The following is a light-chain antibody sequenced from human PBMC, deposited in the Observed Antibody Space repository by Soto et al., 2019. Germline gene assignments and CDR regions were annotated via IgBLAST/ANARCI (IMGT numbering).Light chain of an antibody. CDR2: GNT. CDR3: QSYDDSLSVHYV. J-gene: IGLJ1*01. CDR1: SSNIGSTYD. V-gene: IGLV1-40*01. Sequence: QSVLTQTPSVSGAPGQRVTIACTGSSSNIGSTYDVQWYQQLPGTAPKLLIHGNTDRPSGVPDRFSGSKSGTSASLAITGLQADVEADYYCQSYDDSLSVHYVFGTGTKLTVL.